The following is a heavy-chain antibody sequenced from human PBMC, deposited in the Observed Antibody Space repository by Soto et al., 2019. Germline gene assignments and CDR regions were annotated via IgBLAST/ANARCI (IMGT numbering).Heavy chain of an antibody. Sequence: PGESLKISCKVSGYNFANYWITWVRQMPGKGLEWIGNIDPSDSYTIYSPSFQGHVALSADRSISTAHLQWSSLKASDTAMYYCARAYTSGYYTPGDYWGQGTLVTVSS. CDR3: ARAYTSGYYTPGDY. J-gene: IGHJ4*02. D-gene: IGHD6-19*01. V-gene: IGHV5-10-1*01. CDR1: GYNFANYW. CDR2: IDPSDSYT.